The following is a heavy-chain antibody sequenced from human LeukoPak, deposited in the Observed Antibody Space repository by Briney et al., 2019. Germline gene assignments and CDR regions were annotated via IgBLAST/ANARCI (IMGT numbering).Heavy chain of an antibody. CDR3: ARAGGSGYGPHYYYGMDV. D-gene: IGHD3-3*01. J-gene: IGHJ6*02. CDR2: MNPNSGNT. Sequence: PSASVKVSCKASGYTFTSYDINWVRQATGQGLEWMGWMNPNSGNTGYAQKFQGRVTMTRNTSISTAYMELSSLRSEDTAVYYCARAGGSGYGPHYYYGMDVWGQGTTVTVSS. CDR1: GYTFTSYD. V-gene: IGHV1-8*01.